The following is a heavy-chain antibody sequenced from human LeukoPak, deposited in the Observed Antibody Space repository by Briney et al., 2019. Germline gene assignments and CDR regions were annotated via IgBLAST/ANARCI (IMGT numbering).Heavy chain of an antibody. J-gene: IGHJ4*02. CDR2: INQDGTEK. CDR1: GFTFTTYW. V-gene: IGHV3-7*01. D-gene: IGHD3-10*01. CDR3: GKVAKYYYGSETYYFFEH. Sequence: GGSLRLSCAASGFTFTTYWMSWVRQFPGKGLEWVANINQDGTEKYYVDSVKGRFTISRDNAKNSLYLQMNSLRVEDTAIYYCGKVAKYYYGSETYYFFEHWGQGTPVTASS.